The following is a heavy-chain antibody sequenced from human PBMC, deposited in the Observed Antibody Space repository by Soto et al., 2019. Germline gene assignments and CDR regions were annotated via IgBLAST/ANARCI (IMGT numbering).Heavy chain of an antibody. Sequence: AAVKVSCKASGYTFTSYGISWVRQAPGQGREWMGWISAYNGNTNYAQKLQGRVTMTTDTSTSTAYMELRSLRSDDTAVYYCARVDYDFWSGYYSRVPNWFDPWGQGTLVTVSS. CDR1: GYTFTSYG. V-gene: IGHV1-18*04. CDR3: ARVDYDFWSGYYSRVPNWFDP. D-gene: IGHD3-3*01. J-gene: IGHJ5*02. CDR2: ISAYNGNT.